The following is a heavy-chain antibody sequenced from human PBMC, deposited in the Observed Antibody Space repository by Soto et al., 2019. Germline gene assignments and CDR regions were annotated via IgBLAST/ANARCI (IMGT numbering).Heavy chain of an antibody. V-gene: IGHV4-59*08. CDR3: ARHGGSGYDYCFDY. J-gene: IGHJ4*02. CDR1: GGSISSYY. Sequence: QVQLQESGPGLVKPSETLSLTCTVSGGSISSYYWSWIRQPPGKGLEWIGYIYYSGSTNYNPSLKSRVTXXVXTXXNQFSLKLSSVTAADTAVYYCARHGGSGYDYCFDYWGQGTLVTVSS. D-gene: IGHD5-12*01. CDR2: IYYSGST.